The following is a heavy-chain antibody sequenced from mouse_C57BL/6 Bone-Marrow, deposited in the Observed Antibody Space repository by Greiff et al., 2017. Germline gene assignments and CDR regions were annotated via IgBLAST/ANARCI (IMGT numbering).Heavy chain of an antibody. CDR2: ISSGSSTI. V-gene: IGHV5-17*01. Sequence: EVHLVEYGGGLVKPGGSLKLSCAASGFTFSDYGMHWVRQAPEKGLEWVAYISSGSSTIYYADTVKGRFTISRDNAKNTLFLQMTSLRSEDTAMYYCARPHYGSSYYFDYWGQGTTLTVSS. J-gene: IGHJ2*01. CDR1: GFTFSDYG. CDR3: ARPHYGSSYYFDY. D-gene: IGHD1-1*01.